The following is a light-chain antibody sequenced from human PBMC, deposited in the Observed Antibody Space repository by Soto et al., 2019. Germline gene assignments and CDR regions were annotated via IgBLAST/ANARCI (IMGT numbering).Light chain of an antibody. CDR3: QSYDNTLSGPIYV. CDR1: TSNIGAGYD. CDR2: GNT. J-gene: IGLJ1*01. Sequence: QSVLTQPPSVSGALGQRVTISCTGITSNIGAGYDVHWYQLLPGRAPKLLIYGNTNRPSGVPDRFSGSKSATSASLAITGLQAEDEAIYYCQSYDNTLSGPIYVFGTGTKLPVL. V-gene: IGLV1-40*01.